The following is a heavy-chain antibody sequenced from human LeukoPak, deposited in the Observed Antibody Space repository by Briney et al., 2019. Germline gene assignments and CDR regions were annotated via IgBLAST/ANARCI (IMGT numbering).Heavy chain of an antibody. CDR3: ARGRGYSYGVYGY. Sequence: SETLSLTCAVYGGSFSGYYWSWIRQPPGKGLEWIGEINHSGSTNYNPSLKSRVTISVDTSKNQFSLKLSSVTAADTAVYYCARGRGYSYGVYGYWGRGTLVTVSS. J-gene: IGHJ4*02. CDR2: INHSGST. D-gene: IGHD5-18*01. CDR1: GGSFSGYY. V-gene: IGHV4-34*01.